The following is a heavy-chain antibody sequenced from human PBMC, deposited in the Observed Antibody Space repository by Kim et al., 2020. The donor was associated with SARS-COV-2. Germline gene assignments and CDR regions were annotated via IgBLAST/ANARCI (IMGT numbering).Heavy chain of an antibody. Sequence: DSVKGRFTISSDNAKNTLYLQMNSLRAEATAVYYCARGRMGTTCVYYGMDVWGQGTTVTVSS. V-gene: IGHV3-74*01. D-gene: IGHD1-26*01. CDR3: ARGRMGTTCVYYGMDV. J-gene: IGHJ6*02.